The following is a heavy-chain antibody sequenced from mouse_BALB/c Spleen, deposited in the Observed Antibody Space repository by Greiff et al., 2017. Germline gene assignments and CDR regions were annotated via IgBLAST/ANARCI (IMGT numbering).Heavy chain of an antibody. J-gene: IGHJ4*01. CDR3: ARGGPYAMDD. Sequence: VQLQQSGAELVRPGSSVKISCKASGYAFSSYWMHWVKQRPGQGLEWIGQIYPGDGDTNYNGKFKGKATLTADKSSSTAYMQLSSLTSEDSAVYFCARGGPYAMDDWGQGTTVTVSS. V-gene: IGHV1-80*01. CDR1: GYAFSSYW. CDR2: IYPGDGDT.